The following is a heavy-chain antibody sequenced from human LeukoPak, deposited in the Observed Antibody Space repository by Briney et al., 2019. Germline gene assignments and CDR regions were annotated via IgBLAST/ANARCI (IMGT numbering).Heavy chain of an antibody. CDR3: SIAAEGFDP. J-gene: IGHJ5*02. D-gene: IGHD6-25*01. Sequence: ASVKVSCKASGYTSTSYGISWVRQAPGQGLEWMGCISAYNGNTNYAQKLQGRVTMSRNTSISTAYMELRSLRSEDTAVYYCSIAAEGFDPWGQGTLVTVSS. CDR1: GYTSTSYG. CDR2: ISAYNGNT. V-gene: IGHV1-18*01.